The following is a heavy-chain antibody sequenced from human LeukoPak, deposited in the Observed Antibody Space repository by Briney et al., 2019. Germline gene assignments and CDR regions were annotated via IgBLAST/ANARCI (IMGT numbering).Heavy chain of an antibody. CDR3: ARGGSYGNHDY. CDR1: GDSISSGGYY. Sequence: SETLSLTCTVSGDSISSGGYYWSWIRQHPGKGLEWIGYIYYSGSTYYNPSLKSRVTISVDTSKNQFSLKLSSVTAADTAVYYCARGGSYGNHDYWGQGTLVTVSS. V-gene: IGHV4-31*03. J-gene: IGHJ4*02. CDR2: IYYSGST. D-gene: IGHD5-18*01.